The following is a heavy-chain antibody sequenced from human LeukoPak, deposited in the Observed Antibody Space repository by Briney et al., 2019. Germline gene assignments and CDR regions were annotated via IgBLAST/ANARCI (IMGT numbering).Heavy chain of an antibody. J-gene: IGHJ4*02. CDR1: GFNFRSYN. V-gene: IGHV3-33*01. Sequence: GGSLRLSCAASGFNFRSYNMHWVRQAPGKGLEWVAVIWYDGTNRYYSDSVKGRFTIARDNSKNTLDLQMNSLRAEDTAVYYCARDVSSGYYVSSLDYWGQGVLVTVSS. CDR2: IWYDGTNR. CDR3: ARDVSSGYYVSSLDY. D-gene: IGHD3-3*01.